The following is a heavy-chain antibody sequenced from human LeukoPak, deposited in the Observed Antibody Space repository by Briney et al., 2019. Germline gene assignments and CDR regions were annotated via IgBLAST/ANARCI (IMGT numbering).Heavy chain of an antibody. D-gene: IGHD2/OR15-2a*01. J-gene: IGHJ4*02. CDR3: ARGLDVSYFDY. CDR2: IYSGGGT. CDR1: GFTVSSNY. V-gene: IGHV3-53*01. Sequence: PGGSLRLSCAASGFTVSSNYMSWVRQAPGKGLEWVSVIYSGGGTYYADSVKGRFTISRDNSKNTLYLLMNSLRAEDTAVYYCARGLDVSYFDYWGQGTLVTVSS.